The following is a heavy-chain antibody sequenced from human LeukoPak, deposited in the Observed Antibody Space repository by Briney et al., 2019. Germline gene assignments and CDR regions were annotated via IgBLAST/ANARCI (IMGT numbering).Heavy chain of an antibody. D-gene: IGHD2-2*01. CDR1: GFTFSSYD. Sequence: PGGSLRLSCAASGFTFSSYDMHWVRQATGKGLEWVSAIGTAGDTYYPGSVKGRFTISRENAKNSLYLQMNSLRAGDTAVYYCARAGYCSSTSCSNAFDIWGQGTMVTVSS. V-gene: IGHV3-13*01. J-gene: IGHJ3*02. CDR3: ARAGYCSSTSCSNAFDI. CDR2: IGTAGDT.